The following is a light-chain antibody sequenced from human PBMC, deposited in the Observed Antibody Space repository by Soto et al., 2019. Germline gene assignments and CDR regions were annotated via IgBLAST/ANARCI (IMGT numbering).Light chain of an antibody. CDR2: GAS. V-gene: IGKV3-20*01. Sequence: EIVLTQSPGTLSLSPGERVTLSCRASQSVSSSYLAWYQQKPGQAPRLLIYGASSRATGIPDRFSGTGSGTDFTLTISRLEPEDFAVYYCQQFVSSPITFGGGTKVDIK. J-gene: IGKJ4*01. CDR1: QSVSSSY. CDR3: QQFVSSPIT.